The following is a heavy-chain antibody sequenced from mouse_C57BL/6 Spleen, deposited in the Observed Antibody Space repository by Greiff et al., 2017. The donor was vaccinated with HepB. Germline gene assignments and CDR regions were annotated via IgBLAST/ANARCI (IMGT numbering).Heavy chain of an antibody. V-gene: IGHV5-17*01. CDR1: GFTFSDYG. J-gene: IGHJ4*01. CDR2: ISSGSSTI. Sequence: EVQRVESGGGLVKPGGSLKLSCAASGFTFSDYGMHWVRQAPEKGLEWVAYISSGSSTIYYADTVKGRFTISRDNAKNTLFLQMTSLTSEDTAMYYCSGPKRNYVGDAMGYWGQRPSVTVSS. D-gene: IGHD2-1*01. CDR3: SGPKRNYVGDAMGY.